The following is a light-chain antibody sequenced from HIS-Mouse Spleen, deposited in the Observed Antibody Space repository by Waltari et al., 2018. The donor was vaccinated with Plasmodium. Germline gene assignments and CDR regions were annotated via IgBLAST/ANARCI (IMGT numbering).Light chain of an antibody. CDR3: YSTDSSGNHRV. Sequence: SYELTQPPSVSVSPGQTARITCSGDALPKKYAYWDQQKSGQAPLLDNYEDSKRPSGIPEGFSGSSSGTMATLTISGAQVEDEADYYCYSTDSSGNHRVFGGGTKLTVL. J-gene: IGLJ3*02. CDR2: EDS. CDR1: ALPKKY. V-gene: IGLV3-10*01.